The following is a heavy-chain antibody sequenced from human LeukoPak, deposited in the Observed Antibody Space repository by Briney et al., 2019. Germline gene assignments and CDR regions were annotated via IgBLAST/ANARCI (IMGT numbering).Heavy chain of an antibody. CDR3: ARGPYSYDSSGAFDI. D-gene: IGHD3-22*01. CDR2: ISSSGST. CDR1: GGSISSGRYY. J-gene: IGHJ3*02. Sequence: PSETLSLTCTVSGGSISSGRYYWSWIRQPAGKGLEWIGRISSSGSTNYNPSLKSRVTISVDTSKNQFSLKLSSVTAADTAVYFCARGPYSYDSSGAFDIWGQGTMVTVSS. V-gene: IGHV4-61*02.